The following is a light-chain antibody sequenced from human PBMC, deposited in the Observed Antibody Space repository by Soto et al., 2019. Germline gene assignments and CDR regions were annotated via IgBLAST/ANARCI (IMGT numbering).Light chain of an antibody. CDR1: QSVSSY. V-gene: IGKV3-20*01. CDR2: DAS. CDR3: QQYGSSIT. J-gene: IGKJ5*01. Sequence: EIVLTQSPAPPSLSPGERATLSCRASQSVSSYLAWYQQKPGQAPRLLIYDASNRATGIPDRFSGSGSGTDYTLTISRLEPEDFAVFYCQQYGSSITFGQGTRLENK.